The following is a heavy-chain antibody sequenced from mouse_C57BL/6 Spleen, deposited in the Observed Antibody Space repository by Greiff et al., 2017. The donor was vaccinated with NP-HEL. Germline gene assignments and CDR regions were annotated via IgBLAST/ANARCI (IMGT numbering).Heavy chain of an antibody. V-gene: IGHV1-9*01. CDR2: ILPGGGST. D-gene: IGHD3-1*01. CDR1: GYTFPGYW. J-gene: IGHJ4*01. CDR3: ARGLRGYAMDY. Sequence: VQLQQPGAELMKPGASVKLSCKATGYTFPGYWIEWVKQRPGHGLEWIGEILPGGGSTNYNEKFKGKATFTADTSSNTAYMQLSSLTTEDSAIYYCARGLRGYAMDYWGQGTSVTVSS.